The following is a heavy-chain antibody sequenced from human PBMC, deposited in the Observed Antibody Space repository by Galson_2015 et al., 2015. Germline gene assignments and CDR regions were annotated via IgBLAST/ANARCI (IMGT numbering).Heavy chain of an antibody. J-gene: IGHJ1*01. Sequence: SLRLSCAASGFTFSSHAMHWVRQAPGKGLEHVSGISSKGSTTFYGDAVKGRFTISRDNSKNTLYLQMGSLKAEDMAVYYCASGGRWNEALLQDWDQGTLVNVSP. CDR2: ISSKGSTT. CDR3: ASGGRWNEALLQD. V-gene: IGHV3-64*02. CDR1: GFTFSSHA. D-gene: IGHD1-1*01.